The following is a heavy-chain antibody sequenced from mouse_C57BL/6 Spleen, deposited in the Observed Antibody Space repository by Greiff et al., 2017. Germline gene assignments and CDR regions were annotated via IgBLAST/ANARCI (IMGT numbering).Heavy chain of an antibody. J-gene: IGHJ2*01. CDR1: GFSLTSYG. CDR2: IWSGGST. CDR3: ATNLLYDGYYGYFDY. Sequence: QVQLQQSGPGLVQPSQSLSITCTVSGFSLTSYGVHWVRQSPGKGLEWLGVIWSGGSTDYNAAFISRLSISKDNSKSQVFFKMNSLQADDTAIYYCATNLLYDGYYGYFDYWGQGTTLTVSS. V-gene: IGHV2-2*01. D-gene: IGHD2-3*01.